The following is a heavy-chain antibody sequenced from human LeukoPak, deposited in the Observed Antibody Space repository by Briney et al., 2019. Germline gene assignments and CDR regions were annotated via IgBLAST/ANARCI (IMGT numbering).Heavy chain of an antibody. D-gene: IGHD4-23*01. Sequence: GRSLRLSCAASGFTFSSYSMHWVRQAPGKGLEWVAVISYDGSNKYYADSVKGRFTISRDNSKNTLYLQMNSLRAEDTAVYYCAKDLGRFDYGGKHFDYWGQGTLVTVSS. CDR3: AKDLGRFDYGGKHFDY. J-gene: IGHJ4*02. CDR1: GFTFSSYS. V-gene: IGHV3-30*18. CDR2: ISYDGSNK.